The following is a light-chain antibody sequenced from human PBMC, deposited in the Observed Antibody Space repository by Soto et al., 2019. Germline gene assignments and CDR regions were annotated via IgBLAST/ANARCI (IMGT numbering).Light chain of an antibody. V-gene: IGKV3-11*01. J-gene: IGKJ3*01. Sequence: EIVLTQSPATLSLSPGERATLSCRASQSVSSYLAWYQQKPGQAPRLLIYDASTRATGIPTRFSVSGSGTDKTLTISILDPEDFAVYYCQQRSNLPGTFGPGTKVDIK. CDR1: QSVSSY. CDR2: DAS. CDR3: QQRSNLPGT.